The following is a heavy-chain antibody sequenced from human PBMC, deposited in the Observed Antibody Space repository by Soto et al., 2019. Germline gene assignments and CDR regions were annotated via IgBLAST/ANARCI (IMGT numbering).Heavy chain of an antibody. J-gene: IGHJ4*02. D-gene: IGHD5-12*01. CDR1: GFIFSGYA. CDR3: VKGPYGGYDWGAHFDY. CDR2: ISGLGGNT. Sequence: PGGSLRLSCSASGFIFSGYAMHWVRQAPGKGLEYVSGISGLGGNTYHAGSVKGRLSISRDDSKSTLYLQLSSLSTEDTAVYYCVKGPYGGYDWGAHFDYWGQGTLVTVSS. V-gene: IGHV3-64D*06.